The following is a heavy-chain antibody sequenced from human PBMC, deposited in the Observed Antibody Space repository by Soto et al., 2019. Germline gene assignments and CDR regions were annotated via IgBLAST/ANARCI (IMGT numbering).Heavy chain of an antibody. Sequence: SVKVSCKASGGTFSSYAISWVRQAPGQGLEWMGGIIPIFGTANYAQKFQGRVMITADKSTSTAYMELSSLRSEDTAVYYCASYNWNYGAYYFDYWGQGTLVTVSS. J-gene: IGHJ4*02. CDR3: ASYNWNYGAYYFDY. V-gene: IGHV1-69*06. D-gene: IGHD1-1*01. CDR1: GGTFSSYA. CDR2: IIPIFGTA.